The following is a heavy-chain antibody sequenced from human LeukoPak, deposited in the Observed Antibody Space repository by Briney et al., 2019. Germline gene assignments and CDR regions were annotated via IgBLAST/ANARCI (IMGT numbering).Heavy chain of an antibody. Sequence: SQTLSLTCAISGDSVSSPSTGWNWIRQSPSRGLEWLGRTYYRSKWYYDYAASVKSRMSVNTDTSENQFSLHLNSVTPEDTAVYFCARGVNYLDYWGLGTLVTVSS. V-gene: IGHV6-1*01. D-gene: IGHD4-23*01. J-gene: IGHJ4*02. CDR3: ARGVNYLDY. CDR1: GDSVSSPSTG. CDR2: TYYRSKWYY.